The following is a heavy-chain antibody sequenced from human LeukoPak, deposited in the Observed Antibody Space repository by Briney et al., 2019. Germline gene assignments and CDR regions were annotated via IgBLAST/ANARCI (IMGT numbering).Heavy chain of an antibody. CDR1: GFTFSSYS. CDR3: ARLRRNTDRSGFYYYYDY. CDR2: ISSSSYI. V-gene: IGHV3-21*06. D-gene: IGHD3-22*01. J-gene: IGHJ4*02. Sequence: GGSLRLSCAASGFTFSSYSMNWVRQAPGKGLEWVSSISSSSYIYYADSVKGRFTISRDNAKNSLYLQMNSLRAEDTGVYYCARLRRNTDRSGFYYYYDYWGPGTLVTVSS.